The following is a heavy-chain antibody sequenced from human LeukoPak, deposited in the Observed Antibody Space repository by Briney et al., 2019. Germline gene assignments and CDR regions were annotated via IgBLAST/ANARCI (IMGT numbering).Heavy chain of an antibody. J-gene: IGHJ3*02. CDR1: GFTFSSYG. CDR3: AREATTARFSSGYLGAFDI. Sequence: KPGGSLRLSCAASGFTFSSYGMNWVRQAPGKGLEWVSSISSSSSYIYYADSVKGRFTISRDNAKNSLYLQMNSLRAEDTAVYYCAREATTARFSSGYLGAFDIWGQGTMVTVSS. V-gene: IGHV3-21*01. CDR2: ISSSSSYI. D-gene: IGHD3-22*01.